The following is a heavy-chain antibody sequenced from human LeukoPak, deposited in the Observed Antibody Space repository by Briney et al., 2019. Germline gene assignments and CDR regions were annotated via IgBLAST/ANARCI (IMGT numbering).Heavy chain of an antibody. J-gene: IGHJ4*02. CDR1: EYIFTDYY. V-gene: IGHV1-2*02. CDR2: INPHSGGT. Sequence: ASMKVSCKASEYIFTDYYIHWVRQAPGQGLEWMGWINPHSGGTNYAQNFQGMVTMTGDTSISTAYMELSRLRSDDTAIYYCARGGDNYDILTQWGQGTLVTVSS. D-gene: IGHD3-9*01. CDR3: ARGGDNYDILTQ.